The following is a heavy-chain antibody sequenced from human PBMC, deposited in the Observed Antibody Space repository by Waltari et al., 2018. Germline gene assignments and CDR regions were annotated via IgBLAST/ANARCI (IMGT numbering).Heavy chain of an antibody. Sequence: QVQLQQWGAGVLKPSETLSLTCTVYGGSFSDYYWSWIRQPPGKRLEWIGEINVSGSTNYNPSLKRRVTISGDTSKNQFSLKLSSVTAADRAVYYCARGGFSMVRGVIVNYFDTWGQGTLVTASS. CDR1: GGSFSDYY. CDR3: ARGGFSMVRGVIVNYFDT. CDR2: INVSGST. D-gene: IGHD3-10*01. V-gene: IGHV4-34*01. J-gene: IGHJ4*02.